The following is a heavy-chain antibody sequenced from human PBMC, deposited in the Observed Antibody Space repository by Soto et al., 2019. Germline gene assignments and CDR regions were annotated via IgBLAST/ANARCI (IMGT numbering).Heavy chain of an antibody. CDR2: IYTSGRT. D-gene: IGHD6-6*01. CDR3: AREPFGEYSRSGNWFDP. V-gene: IGHV4-4*07. J-gene: IGHJ5*02. Sequence: SETLSLTCTVSGGSISSSYWSWIRQPAGKGLEWIGRIYTSGRTNYNPSLKSRVTMSVDTSKNQYSLKLSSVTAATTAVDYCAREPFGEYSRSGNWFDPWGQGTLVTFTA. CDR1: GGSISSSY.